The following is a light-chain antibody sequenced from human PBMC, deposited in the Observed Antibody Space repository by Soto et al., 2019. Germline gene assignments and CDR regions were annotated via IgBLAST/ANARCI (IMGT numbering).Light chain of an antibody. J-gene: IGLJ2*01. Sequence: QSALTQPPSASGTPGQRVTISCSCGSSNIGRNTVNWYQLLPGTAPKLLIYSNDRRPSGVPDRFSGSKSGTSASLAISGLQSEDEADYHCAAWDDSLNGPVFGGGTKLTVL. V-gene: IGLV1-44*01. CDR2: SND. CDR1: SSNIGRNT. CDR3: AAWDDSLNGPV.